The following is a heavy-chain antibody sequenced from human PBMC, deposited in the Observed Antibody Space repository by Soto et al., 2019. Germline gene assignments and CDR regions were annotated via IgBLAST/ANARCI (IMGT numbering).Heavy chain of an antibody. CDR2: MNPNSGNT. V-gene: IGHV1-8*01. D-gene: IGHD6-6*01. CDR1: GYTFTSYD. CDR3: ARGHAALHYYYYYGMDV. J-gene: IGHJ6*02. Sequence: GASVKVSCKASGYTFTSYDINWVRQATGQGLEWMGWMNPNSGNTGYAQKFQGRVTMTRNTSISTAYMELSSLRSEDTAVYYCARGHAALHYYYYYGMDVWGQGTTVTVSS.